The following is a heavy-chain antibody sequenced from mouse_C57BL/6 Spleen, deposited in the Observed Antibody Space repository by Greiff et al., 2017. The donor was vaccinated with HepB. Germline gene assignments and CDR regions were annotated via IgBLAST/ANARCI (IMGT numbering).Heavy chain of an antibody. CDR3: ARAVVVRGGYFDV. CDR2: IYPGDGDT. Sequence: VQLQQSGAELVKPGASVKISCKASGYAFSSYWMNWVKQRPGKGLEWIGQIYPGDGDTNYNGKFKGKATLTADKSSSTAYMQLSSLTSEDSAVYFCARAVVVRGGYFDVWGTGTTVTVSS. CDR1: GYAFSSYW. V-gene: IGHV1-80*01. D-gene: IGHD1-1*01. J-gene: IGHJ1*03.